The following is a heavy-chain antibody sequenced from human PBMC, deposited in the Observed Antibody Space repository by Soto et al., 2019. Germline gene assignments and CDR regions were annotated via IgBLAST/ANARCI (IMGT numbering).Heavy chain of an antibody. CDR2: ITPNSGDT. CDR3: AKGGAIVAAGTRVYLYNAMDV. D-gene: IGHD1-26*01. J-gene: IGHJ6*02. V-gene: IGHV1-2*02. Sequence: QVQLVQSGTEVKRPGDSVKVSCKSSGYTFTGYYVHWVRQAPGQGLEWMGWITPNSGDTYLAQRFQGRVTMNRDTSIGTAYMELRGLTSDDTAEYYCAKGGAIVAAGTRVYLYNAMDVWGQGTTVNVAS. CDR1: GYTFTGYY.